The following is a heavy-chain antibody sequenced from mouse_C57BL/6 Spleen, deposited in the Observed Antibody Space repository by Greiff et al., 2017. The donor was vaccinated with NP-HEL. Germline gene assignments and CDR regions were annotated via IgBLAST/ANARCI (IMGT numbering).Heavy chain of an antibody. Sequence: QVQLQQPGAELVKPGASVKLSCKASGCTFTSYWMHWVKQRPGQGLEWIGMIHPNSGSTNYNEKFKSKATLTVDKSSSTAYMQLSSLTSEDSAVYYCARSYYSNYEDYFDYWGQGTTLTVSS. J-gene: IGHJ2*01. CDR3: ARSYYSNYEDYFDY. V-gene: IGHV1-64*01. CDR1: GCTFTSYW. D-gene: IGHD2-5*01. CDR2: IHPNSGST.